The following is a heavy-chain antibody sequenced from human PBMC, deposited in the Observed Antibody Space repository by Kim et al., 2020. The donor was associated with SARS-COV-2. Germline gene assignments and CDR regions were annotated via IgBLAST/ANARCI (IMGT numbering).Heavy chain of an antibody. D-gene: IGHD3-22*01. CDR3: ARTSRSSGYYPYYFDY. V-gene: IGHV4-59*01. Sequence: PSLKRRVTISVDTYKNQFSLKMSSVTAADTAVYYCARTSRSSGYYPYYFDYWGQGTLVTVSS. J-gene: IGHJ4*02.